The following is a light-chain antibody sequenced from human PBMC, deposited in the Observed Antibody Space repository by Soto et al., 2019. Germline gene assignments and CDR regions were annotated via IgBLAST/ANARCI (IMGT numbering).Light chain of an antibody. J-gene: IGKJ1*01. Sequence: DIQMTQSPSTLSASVGDRVTITCRASEFISKWLAWYQQKPGEAPKLLIYKASTLESGVPSRFSGSGSGTEFTLTISNLQPDDFATYYCQQYDSYSPWTFGQGTKVEI. V-gene: IGKV1-5*03. CDR1: EFISKW. CDR2: KAS. CDR3: QQYDSYSPWT.